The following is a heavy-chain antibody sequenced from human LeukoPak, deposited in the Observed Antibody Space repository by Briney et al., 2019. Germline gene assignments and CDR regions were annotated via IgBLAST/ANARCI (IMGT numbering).Heavy chain of an antibody. Sequence: ASVTVSFKASGGTFSSYAISWVRQAPGQGLEWMGGIIPIFGTANYAQKFQGRVTITTDESTSTAYMELSSLRSEDTAVYYCARFGGARGLDPWGQGTLVTVSS. D-gene: IGHD3-10*01. CDR1: GGTFSSYA. CDR2: IIPIFGTA. J-gene: IGHJ5*02. V-gene: IGHV1-69*05. CDR3: ARFGGARGLDP.